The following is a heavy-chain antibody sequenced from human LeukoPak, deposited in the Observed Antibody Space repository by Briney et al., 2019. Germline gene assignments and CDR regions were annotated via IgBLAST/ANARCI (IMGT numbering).Heavy chain of an antibody. D-gene: IGHD3-10*01. J-gene: IGHJ4*02. V-gene: IGHV4-31*03. Sequence: PSETLSLTCSVSGGSINSGTYYWSWIRQLPGKGLELIGYIYYSGNTHYNPSLKSRVTISVDTSKNQFSLKLSSVTAADTAVYYCARGLGFMVRGLIYYFDYWGQGTLVTVSS. CDR3: ARGLGFMVRGLIYYFDY. CDR2: IYYSGNT. CDR1: GGSINSGTYY.